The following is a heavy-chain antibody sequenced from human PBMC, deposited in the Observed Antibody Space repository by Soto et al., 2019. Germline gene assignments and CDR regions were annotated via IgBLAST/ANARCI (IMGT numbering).Heavy chain of an antibody. CDR3: ARIDVDTAMVTNYYYYYGMDV. CDR2: IIPIFGTA. Sequence: SVKVSCKASGGTFSSYAISWVRQAPGQGLEWMGGIIPIFGTANYAQKFQGRVTITADESTSTAYMELSSLRSEDTAVYYCARIDVDTAMVTNYYYYYGMDVWGQGTTVTVSS. D-gene: IGHD5-18*01. CDR1: GGTFSSYA. J-gene: IGHJ6*02. V-gene: IGHV1-69*13.